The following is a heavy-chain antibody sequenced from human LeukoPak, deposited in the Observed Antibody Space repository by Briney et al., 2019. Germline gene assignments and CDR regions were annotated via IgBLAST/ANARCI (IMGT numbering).Heavy chain of an antibody. CDR1: GFTFRSYS. CDR2: VSGSGGSS. Sequence: GGSLRLSCAASGFTFRSYSINWVRQAPGKGLEWVSTVSGSGGSSDYADSVKGRFTISRDNSENTLYLQMNRLRAEDTAVYYCAKGMGDGTGYYTFDYWGQGTLVTVS. D-gene: IGHD3-22*01. CDR3: AKGMGDGTGYYTFDY. V-gene: IGHV3-23*01. J-gene: IGHJ4*02.